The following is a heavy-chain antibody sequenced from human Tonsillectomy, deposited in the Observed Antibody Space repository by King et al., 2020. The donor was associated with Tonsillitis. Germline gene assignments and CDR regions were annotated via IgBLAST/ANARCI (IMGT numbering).Heavy chain of an antibody. J-gene: IGHJ4*02. V-gene: IGHV1-46*01. D-gene: IGHD2-15*01. Sequence: QLVQSGAEVKKPGASVKVSCKASGYTFTRYYMHWVRQAPGQGLEWMGIINPSGGSTSYAQKFQGRVTMTRDTSTSTVYMEMSSLRSEDTAVYYCARGVTGASEYCYGSGGSCSPYFDYWGQGTLVTVSS. CDR1: GYTFTRYY. CDR3: ARGVTGASEYCYGSGGSCSPYFDY. CDR2: INPSGGST.